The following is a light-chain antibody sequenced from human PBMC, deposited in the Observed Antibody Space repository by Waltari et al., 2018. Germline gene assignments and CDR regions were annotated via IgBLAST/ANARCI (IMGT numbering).Light chain of an antibody. CDR2: DVN. Sequence: QSALTQPASVSGSPGQSITISCTGSSSDVGRHVSVSWYQDQPGQAPKVIIFDVNTRPSGVSDRFSASKSGNTASLTISGLQAEDEATYYCSSQSFDDVLIFGGGTKLTVL. J-gene: IGLJ2*01. CDR1: SSDVGRHVS. CDR3: SSQSFDDVLI. V-gene: IGLV2-14*03.